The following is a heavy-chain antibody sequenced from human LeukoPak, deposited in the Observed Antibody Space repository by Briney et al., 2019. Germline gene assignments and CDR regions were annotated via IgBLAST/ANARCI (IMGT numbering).Heavy chain of an antibody. V-gene: IGHV4-30-2*01. J-gene: IGHJ4*02. CDR3: ARDEEEGRDY. Sequence: PSQTLSLTCAVSGGSISSGGYYWTWIRQPPGKGLEWIGYIYHTGSTYSNPSLKSRVTISVDKSKNQFSLKLSSVTAADTAVYYCARDEEEGRDYWGQGTLVTVSS. CDR1: GGSISSGGYY. CDR2: IYHTGST.